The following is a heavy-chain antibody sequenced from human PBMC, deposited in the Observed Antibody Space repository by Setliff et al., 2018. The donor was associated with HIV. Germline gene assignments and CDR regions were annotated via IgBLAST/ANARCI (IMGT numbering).Heavy chain of an antibody. CDR1: GYTFTSQY. CDR2: INPTGGST. V-gene: IGHV1-46*01. J-gene: IGHJ2*01. Sequence: ASVKVSCKASGYTFTSQYLHWVRQAPGQGLEWMGVINPTGGSTTYAQNFQGRVTMTRDTSTSTVYMEVSSLRSEDTAVYYCAREFTTVRGVTITKYFDLWGRGTLVT. D-gene: IGHD3-10*01. CDR3: AREFTTVRGVTITKYFDL.